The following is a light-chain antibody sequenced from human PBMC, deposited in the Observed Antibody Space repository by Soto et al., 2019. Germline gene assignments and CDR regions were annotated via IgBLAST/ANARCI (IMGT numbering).Light chain of an antibody. J-gene: IGKJ2*01. CDR2: GTS. Sequence: EIVMTQSPVALSVSPGESAALSCRASQSVGRNFAWYQQRPGQAPRVLIYGTSTRATGVPARFSGSGSGTDFTLTISSPPSEDFAVYYCQQYNKWPYTFGQGTRPEIK. CDR3: QQYNKWPYT. CDR1: QSVGRN. V-gene: IGKV3-15*01.